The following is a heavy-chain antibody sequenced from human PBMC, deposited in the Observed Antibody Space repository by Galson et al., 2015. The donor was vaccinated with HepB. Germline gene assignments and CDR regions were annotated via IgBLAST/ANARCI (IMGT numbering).Heavy chain of an antibody. D-gene: IGHD3-9*01. CDR3: VKDQSGGIRYFDWFGAFDI. J-gene: IGHJ3*02. CDR2: ISSNGGST. Sequence: SLRLSCAASGFTFSSYAMHWVRQAPGKGLEYVSAISSNGGSTYYADSVKGRFTISRDNSKNTLYLQMSSLRAEDTAVYYCVKDQSGGIRYFDWFGAFDIWGQGTMVTVSS. V-gene: IGHV3-64D*06. CDR1: GFTFSSYA.